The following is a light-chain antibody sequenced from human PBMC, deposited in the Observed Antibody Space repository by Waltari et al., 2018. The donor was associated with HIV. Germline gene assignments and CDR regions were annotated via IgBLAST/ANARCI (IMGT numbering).Light chain of an antibody. J-gene: IGKJ1*01. CDR3: QQSRT. CDR2: KAS. CDR1: QSISSW. Sequence: DILMTQSPSTLSASVGDRVTITCRASQSISSWLAWYQQKPGEAPKLLIYKASSLESGVPSRFSGSGSGTEFTLTISSLQPDDFATYYCQQSRTFGQGTKVDIK. V-gene: IGKV1-5*03.